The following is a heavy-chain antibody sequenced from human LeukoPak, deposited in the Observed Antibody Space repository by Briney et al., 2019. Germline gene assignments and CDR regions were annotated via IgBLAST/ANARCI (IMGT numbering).Heavy chain of an antibody. CDR3: ARGRPRRYYDSKGAFDI. J-gene: IGHJ3*02. V-gene: IGHV4-34*01. D-gene: IGHD3-22*01. Sequence: PSETLSLTCAVYGGSFNDYYWSWIRQPPGKGLEWIGEINHSGSTNYNPSLKSRVTISVDTSKNQFSLKLSSVTAADTAVYYCARGRPRRYYDSKGAFDIWGQGTMVTVSS. CDR1: GGSFNDYY. CDR2: INHSGST.